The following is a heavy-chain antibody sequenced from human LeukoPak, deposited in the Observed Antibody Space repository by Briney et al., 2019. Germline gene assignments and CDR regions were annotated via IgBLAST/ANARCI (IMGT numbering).Heavy chain of an antibody. CDR1: GFTVSSNY. Sequence: PGGSLRLSCAASGFTVSSNYMSWVRQAPGKGLEWVSVIYSGGSTYYADSVKGRFTISRDNSKNTLYLQMNSLRAEDTAVYYCARVRGPGGVYYFDYWGQRTLVTVSS. CDR3: ARVRGPGGVYYFDY. D-gene: IGHD4-23*01. CDR2: IYSGGST. V-gene: IGHV3-53*01. J-gene: IGHJ4*02.